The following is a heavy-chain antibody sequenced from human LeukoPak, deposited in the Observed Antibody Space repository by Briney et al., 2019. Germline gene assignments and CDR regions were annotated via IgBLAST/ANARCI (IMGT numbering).Heavy chain of an antibody. J-gene: IGHJ6*03. V-gene: IGHV4-39*07. Sequence: PSETLSLTCTVSGGSISSSSYYWGWIRQPPGKGLEWIGSIYYSGSTYYNPSLKSRVTISVDTSKNQFSLKLSSVTAADTAVYYCARGEEYSSGWGYYYYYMDVWGKGTTVTVSS. CDR1: GGSISSSSYY. CDR2: IYYSGST. CDR3: ARGEEYSSGWGYYYYYMDV. D-gene: IGHD6-19*01.